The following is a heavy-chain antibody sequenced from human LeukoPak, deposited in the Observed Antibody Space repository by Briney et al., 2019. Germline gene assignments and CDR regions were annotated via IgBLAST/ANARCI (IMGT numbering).Heavy chain of an antibody. J-gene: IGHJ5*02. CDR2: INHSGST. Sequence: SETLSLTCAVYGGSFSGYYWSWIRQPPGKGLEWIGEINHSGSTNYNPSLKSRVTISVDTSKNQCSLKLSSVTAADTAVYYCAIIRVDTAMNWFDPWGQGTLVTVSS. D-gene: IGHD5-18*01. V-gene: IGHV4-34*01. CDR3: AIIRVDTAMNWFDP. CDR1: GGSFSGYY.